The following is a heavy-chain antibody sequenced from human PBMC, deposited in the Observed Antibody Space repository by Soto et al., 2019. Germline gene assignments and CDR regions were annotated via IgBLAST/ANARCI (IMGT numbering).Heavy chain of an antibody. CDR1: GFTFGSYS. CDR2: ILSSSGVI. D-gene: IGHD2-21*02. Sequence: EVQLVESGGGLVQPGGSLRLSCAASGFTFGSYSMNWVRQAPGKGLEWVSFILSSSGVIYYADSVNGRFTISRDNAKNSLYLQMNSLRAEDTAVYYCVRDVRAPLVATAMPYYMDVWGKGTTVTVSS. CDR3: VRDVRAPLVATAMPYYMDV. J-gene: IGHJ6*03. V-gene: IGHV3-48*01.